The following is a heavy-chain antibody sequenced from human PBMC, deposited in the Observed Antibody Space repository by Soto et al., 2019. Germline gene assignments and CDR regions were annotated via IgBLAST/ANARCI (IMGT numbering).Heavy chain of an antibody. CDR1: GYTFTSYG. V-gene: IGHV1-18*04. CDR3: ARDRYYDFWSGLQWFDP. J-gene: IGHJ5*02. Sequence: ASVKVSCKASGYTFTSYGISWVRQAPGQGLEWMGWISAYNGNTNYAQKLQGRVTMTTDTSTSTAYMELRSLRSDDTAVYYCARDRYYDFWSGLQWFDPWGQGTLVTVS. D-gene: IGHD3-3*01. CDR2: ISAYNGNT.